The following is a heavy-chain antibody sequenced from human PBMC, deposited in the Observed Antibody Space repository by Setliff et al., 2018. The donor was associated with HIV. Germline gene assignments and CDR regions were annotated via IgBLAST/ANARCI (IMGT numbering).Heavy chain of an antibody. CDR3: ARDPFLRDYYYYMDV. V-gene: IGHV1-2*02. CDR1: GYTFSNYG. J-gene: IGHJ6*03. Sequence: ASVKVSCKASGYTFSNYGINWVRQAPGQGLEWMGWINPNSGGTNYAQKFQGRVTMTRDTSISTAYMELSRLRSDDTAVYYCARDPFLRDYYYYMDVWGKGTTVTVAS. CDR2: INPNSGGT.